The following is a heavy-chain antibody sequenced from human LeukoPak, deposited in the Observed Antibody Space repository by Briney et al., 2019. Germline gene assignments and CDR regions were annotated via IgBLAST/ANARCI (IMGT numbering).Heavy chain of an antibody. V-gene: IGHV3-21*01. CDR1: GFTFSSYS. CDR3: ARGYSYGYPLYYFDY. D-gene: IGHD5-18*01. J-gene: IGHJ4*02. Sequence: GGSLRLSCAASGFTFSSYSMNWVRQAPGKGLEWVSSISSSSSYIYYADSVKGRFTISRDNAKNSLYLQMNSLRAEDTAVYNCARGYSYGYPLYYFDYWGQGTLVTVSS. CDR2: ISSSSSYI.